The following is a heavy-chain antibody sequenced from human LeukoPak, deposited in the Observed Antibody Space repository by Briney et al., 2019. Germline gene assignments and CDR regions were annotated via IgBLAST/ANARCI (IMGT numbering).Heavy chain of an antibody. J-gene: IGHJ4*02. CDR2: ISSSGSTI. V-gene: IGHV3-48*03. CDR1: GFTFSSYA. CDR3: ARGRQQQLVQSPEDY. D-gene: IGHD6-13*01. Sequence: GGSLRLSCAASGFTFSSYAMSWVRQAPGKGLEWVSYISSSGSTIYYADSVKGRFTISRDNAKNSLYLQMNSLRAEDTAVYYCARGRQQQLVQSPEDYWGQGTLVTVSS.